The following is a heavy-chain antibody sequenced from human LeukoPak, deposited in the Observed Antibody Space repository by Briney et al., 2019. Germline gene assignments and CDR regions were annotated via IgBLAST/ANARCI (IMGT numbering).Heavy chain of an antibody. CDR1: GFTFNTYS. CDR2: ISSSSSYI. J-gene: IGHJ4*02. CDR3: AKTDTAMVRGANDY. Sequence: GGSLRLSCAASGFTFNTYSMNWVRQAPGKGLEWVSFISSSSSYIDYADSVKGRSTISRDNSKNTLYLQMNSLRAEDTAVYYCAKTDTAMVRGANDYWGQGTLVTVSS. V-gene: IGHV3-21*04. D-gene: IGHD3-10*01.